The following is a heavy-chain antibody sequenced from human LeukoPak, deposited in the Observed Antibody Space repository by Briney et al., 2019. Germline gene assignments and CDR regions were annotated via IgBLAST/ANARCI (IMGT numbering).Heavy chain of an antibody. D-gene: IGHD5-18*01. J-gene: IGHJ3*02. Sequence: GVSLRLSCAASGFTFSSYGMNWVRQAPGKGLEWVSSITSSSSYIFYADSVKGRFTISRDNAKNSLYLQMHSLRAADTAVYYCARDLRDTTMAHDAFDIWGQGTVVTVSS. V-gene: IGHV3-21*01. CDR2: ITSSSSYI. CDR3: ARDLRDTTMAHDAFDI. CDR1: GFTFSSYG.